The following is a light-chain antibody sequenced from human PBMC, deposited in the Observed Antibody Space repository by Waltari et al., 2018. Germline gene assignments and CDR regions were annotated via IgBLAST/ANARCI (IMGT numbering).Light chain of an antibody. J-gene: IGLJ2*01. CDR3: CSCAGVTPYVL. CDR2: EVT. Sequence: QSALTQPASVSGSPGQSITISCAGSRSDVGTYDLVSWYQQHPGKAPKLIIYEVTKRPSGVPDRFSGSKSGNPASLTISGLQAADEADYYCCSCAGVTPYVLFGGGTKVTVL. V-gene: IGLV2-23*02. CDR1: RSDVGTYDL.